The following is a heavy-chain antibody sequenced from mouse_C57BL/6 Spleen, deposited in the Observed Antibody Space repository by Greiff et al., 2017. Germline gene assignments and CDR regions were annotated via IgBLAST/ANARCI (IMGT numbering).Heavy chain of an antibody. V-gene: IGHV3-6*01. J-gene: IGHJ2*01. D-gene: IGHD4-1*02. CDR1: GYSITSGYY. Sequence: EVKLLESGPGLVKPSQSLSLTCSVTGYSITSGYYWNWIRQFPGNKLEWMGYISYDGSNNYNPSLKNRISITRDTAKNQFFLKLNSVTTEDTATYYCARAVNYYFDYWGQGTTLTVSS. CDR3: ARAVNYYFDY. CDR2: ISYDGSN.